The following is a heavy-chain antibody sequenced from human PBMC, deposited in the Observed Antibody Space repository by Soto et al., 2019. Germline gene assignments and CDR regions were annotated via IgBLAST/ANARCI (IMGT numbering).Heavy chain of an antibody. CDR3: ARNAPYSSGWYY. V-gene: IGHV1-69*01. Sequence: QVQLVQSGAEVKKPGSSVKVSCKASGGTFSSYAISWVRQAPGQGLEWMGGIIPIFGTANYAQKFQGRVTITADESTSPAYMELSSLRSGDTAVDYCARNAPYSSGWYYWGQGTLVTVSS. J-gene: IGHJ4*02. CDR1: GGTFSSYA. D-gene: IGHD6-19*01. CDR2: IIPIFGTA.